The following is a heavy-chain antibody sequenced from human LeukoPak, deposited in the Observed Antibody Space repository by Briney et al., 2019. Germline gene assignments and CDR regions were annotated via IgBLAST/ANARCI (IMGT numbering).Heavy chain of an antibody. J-gene: IGHJ4*02. V-gene: IGHV3-7*01. CDR3: ARTRITMIVGLASRFDY. Sequence: QPGGSLRLSCAASGFTFSSYWMSWVRQAPGKGLEWVANIKQDGSEKYYVDSVKGRFTISRDNAKNSLYLRMNSLRAEDTAVYYCARTRITMIVGLASRFDYWGQGTLVTVSS. D-gene: IGHD3-22*01. CDR2: IKQDGSEK. CDR1: GFTFSSYW.